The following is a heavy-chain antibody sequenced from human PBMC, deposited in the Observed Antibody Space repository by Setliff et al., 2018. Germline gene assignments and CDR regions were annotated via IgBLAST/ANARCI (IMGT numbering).Heavy chain of an antibody. J-gene: IGHJ3*02. CDR3: TRDLSNWGYDVLDAFDI. CDR2: INTDTGNP. D-gene: IGHD7-27*01. V-gene: IGHV7-4-1*02. CDR1: AYNFRSYG. Sequence: ASVKVSCKASAYNFRSYGLNWVRQAPGQGLERMGWINTDTGNPTYAQGFTGRFVFSLDTSVTTAYLQINSLKAEDTAVYYCTRDLSNWGYDVLDAFDIWGQGTMVTVSS.